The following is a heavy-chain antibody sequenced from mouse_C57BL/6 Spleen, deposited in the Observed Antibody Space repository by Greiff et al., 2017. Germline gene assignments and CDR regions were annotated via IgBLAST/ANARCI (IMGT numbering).Heavy chain of an antibody. D-gene: IGHD1-1*01. CDR1: GYSFTDYN. CDR3: ARGGHYYGSSYGYFDV. CDR2: INPNYGTT. Sequence: VQLKESGPELVKPGASVKISCKASGYSFTDYNMNWVKQSNGKSLEWIGVINPNYGTTSYNQKFKGKATLTVDQSSSTAYMQLNSLTSEVSAVYYCARGGHYYGSSYGYFDVWGTGTTVTVSS. J-gene: IGHJ1*03. V-gene: IGHV1-39*01.